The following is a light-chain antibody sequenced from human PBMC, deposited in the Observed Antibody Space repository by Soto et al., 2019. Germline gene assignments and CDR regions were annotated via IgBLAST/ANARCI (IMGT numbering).Light chain of an antibody. Sequence: QCALTQPASVSGSPGQSITISCTGTSSDVGGYNYVSWYQQHPGKAPKLMIYDVSNRPSGVSNRFSGAKSGNTASLTISGLPAVDEADYYCSSYSSSSTYVFGTGTKSPS. CDR3: SSYSSSSTYV. J-gene: IGLJ1*01. CDR1: SSDVGGYNY. CDR2: DVS. V-gene: IGLV2-14*01.